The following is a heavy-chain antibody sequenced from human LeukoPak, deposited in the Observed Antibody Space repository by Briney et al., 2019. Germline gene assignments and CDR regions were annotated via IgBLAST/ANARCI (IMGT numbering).Heavy chain of an antibody. CDR1: GFTFSSYA. CDR2: ISGSGGTT. CDR3: AKGLSSGWNLKGSDY. D-gene: IGHD6-19*01. J-gene: IGHJ4*02. V-gene: IGHV3-23*01. Sequence: GSLRLSCAASGFTFSSYAMSWVRQAPGKGLEWVSSISGSGGTTYYAESVKGRFTISRDNSKNTLYLQMNSLRAEETAVYYCAKGLSSGWNLKGSDYWGQGTLVIVSS.